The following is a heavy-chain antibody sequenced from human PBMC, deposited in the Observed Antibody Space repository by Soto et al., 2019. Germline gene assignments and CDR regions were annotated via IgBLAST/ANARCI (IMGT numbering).Heavy chain of an antibody. CDR2: IIPILGIA. CDR1: GGTFSSYT. J-gene: IGHJ6*02. D-gene: IGHD5-12*01. Sequence: QVQLVQSGAEVKKPGSSVKVSCKASGGTFSSYTISWVRQAPGQGLEWMGRIIPILGIANYAQKFQGRVTIPADKSTSTAYMELSSLRSEDTAVYYCARDRGPLPTIDYYYYGMDVWGQGTTVTVSS. CDR3: ARDRGPLPTIDYYYYGMDV. V-gene: IGHV1-69*08.